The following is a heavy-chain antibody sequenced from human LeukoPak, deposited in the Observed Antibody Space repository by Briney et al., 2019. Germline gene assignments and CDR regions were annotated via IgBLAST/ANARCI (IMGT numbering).Heavy chain of an antibody. CDR1: GYSISSGYY. CDR3: ARGRVTTDNWFDP. CDR2: IYRSGST. J-gene: IGHJ5*02. D-gene: IGHD4-17*01. Sequence: SETLSLTCTVSGYSISSGYYWGWIRQPPGKGLEWIGSIYRSGSTYYNPSLKSRVTISVDTSKNQFSLKLSSVTAADTAVYYCARGRVTTDNWFDPWGQGTLVTVSS. V-gene: IGHV4-38-2*02.